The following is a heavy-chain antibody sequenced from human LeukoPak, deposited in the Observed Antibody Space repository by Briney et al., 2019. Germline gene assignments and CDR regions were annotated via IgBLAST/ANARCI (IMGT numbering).Heavy chain of an antibody. CDR3: ARVLRSGRTYYGSGSYYKFDY. V-gene: IGHV4-39*07. Sequence: SETLSLTCTVSGGSISSSSYYWGWIRQPPGKGLEWIGSIYYSGSTYYNPSLKSRVTISVDTSKNQFSLKLSSVTAADTAVYYCARVLRSGRTYYGSGSYYKFDYWGQGTLVTVSS. CDR1: GGSISSSSYY. D-gene: IGHD3-10*01. CDR2: IYYSGST. J-gene: IGHJ4*02.